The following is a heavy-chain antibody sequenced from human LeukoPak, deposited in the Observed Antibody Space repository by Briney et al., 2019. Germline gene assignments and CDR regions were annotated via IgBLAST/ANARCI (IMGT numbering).Heavy chain of an antibody. Sequence: SETLSLTCAVSGGSISSSNWWSWVRQPPGKGLEWIGEIYHSGSTNYNPSLKSRVTISVDTSKNQFSLKLSSVTAADTAVYYCARSYSSSWYTNYYYYMDVWGKGTTVTISS. CDR3: ARSYSSSWYTNYYYYMDV. D-gene: IGHD6-13*01. CDR2: IYHSGST. J-gene: IGHJ6*03. V-gene: IGHV4-4*02. CDR1: GGSISSSNW.